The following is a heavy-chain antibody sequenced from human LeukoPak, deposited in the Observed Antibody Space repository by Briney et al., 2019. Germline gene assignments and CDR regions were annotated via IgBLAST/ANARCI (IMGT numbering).Heavy chain of an antibody. CDR1: GFTFSSYS. CDR2: ISSSNSYI. V-gene: IGHV3-21*01. J-gene: IGHJ3*02. D-gene: IGHD3-22*01. CDR3: ARQGARDSSGYYGDAFDI. Sequence: GGSLRLSCAASGFTFSSYSMNWVRQAPGKGLEWVSSISSSNSYIYYADSVKGRFTISRDNAKNSLYLQMNSLRAEDTALYYCARQGARDSSGYYGDAFDIWGQGTMVTVSS.